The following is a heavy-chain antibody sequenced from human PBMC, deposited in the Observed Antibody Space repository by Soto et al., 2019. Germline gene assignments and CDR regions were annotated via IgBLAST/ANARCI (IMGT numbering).Heavy chain of an antibody. J-gene: IGHJ4*02. V-gene: IGHV4-59*08. CDR3: ARLYCSSISCYAGPGFDY. CDR1: GGSISSYY. CDR2: IYYSGST. Sequence: QVQLQESGPGLVKPSETLSLTCTVSGGSISSYYWSWIRQPPGKGLEWIGYIYYSGSTNYNPSLKSRVTISVDTSKNQFYLKLSSVTAADTAVYYCARLYCSSISCYAGPGFDYWGQGTLVTVSS. D-gene: IGHD2-2*01.